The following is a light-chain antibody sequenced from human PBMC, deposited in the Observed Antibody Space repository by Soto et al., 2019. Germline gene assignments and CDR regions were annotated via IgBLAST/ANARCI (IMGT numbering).Light chain of an antibody. J-gene: IGKJ1*01. CDR1: PSVSSSN. CDR2: GAS. V-gene: IGKV3-20*01. CDR3: QQYDNSRAT. Sequence: IVLTQSPGTLSLSPGERATISCRASPSVSSSNLAWYQQKPGQAPRLLIYGASGRATGIPDRFSGSGAGTDFTLTISRLEPEDFAVYYCQQYDNSRATFGQGTKVEIK.